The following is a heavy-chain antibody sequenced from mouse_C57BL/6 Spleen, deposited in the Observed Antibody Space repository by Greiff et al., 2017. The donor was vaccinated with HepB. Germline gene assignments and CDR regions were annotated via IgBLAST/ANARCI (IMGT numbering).Heavy chain of an antibody. D-gene: IGHD3-1*01. CDR1: GYTFTSYW. Sequence: VQLQQSGAELVKPGASVKMSCKASGYTFTSYWITWVKQRPGQGLEWIGDNYPGSGSTNYNEKFKSKATLTVDTSSSTAYMQLSSLTSEDSAVYYCAINRVGVFAYWGQGTLVTVSA. CDR3: AINRVGVFAY. J-gene: IGHJ3*01. V-gene: IGHV1-55*01. CDR2: NYPGSGST.